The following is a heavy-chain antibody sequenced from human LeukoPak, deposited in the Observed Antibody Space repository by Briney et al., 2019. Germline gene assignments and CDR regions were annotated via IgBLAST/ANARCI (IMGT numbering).Heavy chain of an antibody. CDR2: IKQDGSVK. CDR3: VREWLGNS. D-gene: IGHD3-10*01. J-gene: IGHJ4*02. V-gene: IGHV3-7*01. CDR1: GLAFSSYW. Sequence: GGSLRLSCAASGLAFSSYWMGWVHQAPGKGLEWVANIKQDGSVKNYVDSVKGRFTISRDNAKSSLYLQMNSLRAEDTAVYYCVREWLGNSWGQGTLVTVSS.